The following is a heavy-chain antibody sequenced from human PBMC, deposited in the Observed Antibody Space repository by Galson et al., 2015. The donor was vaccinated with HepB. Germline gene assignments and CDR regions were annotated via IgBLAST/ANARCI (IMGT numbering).Heavy chain of an antibody. CDR2: INPDNGNT. CDR1: GYTFNTYG. CDR3: ARGPWFGELTGILVLQH. D-gene: IGHD3-10*01. Sequence: SVKVSCKASGYTFNTYGITYVRQAPGQGLEWVGWINPDNGNTKYAHKLQGRVTMTTDTSTSTAYMELRSLRSDDTAVYYCARGPWFGELTGILVLQHWGQGTLVTVSS. V-gene: IGHV1-18*04. J-gene: IGHJ1*01.